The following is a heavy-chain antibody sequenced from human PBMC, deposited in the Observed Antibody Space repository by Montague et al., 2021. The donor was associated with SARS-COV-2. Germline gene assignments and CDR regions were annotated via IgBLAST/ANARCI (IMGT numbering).Heavy chain of an antibody. V-gene: IGHV3-30*04. Sequence: SLRLSCAASGFTFSSYAMHWVRQAPGKGLEWVAVISYDGSNKYYVDSVKGRFTISRDNSKNTLYPQMNSLRAEDTAVYHCARDLAGGYSYYFDYWGQGTLVTVSS. CDR1: GFTFSSYA. CDR3: ARDLAGGYSYYFDY. J-gene: IGHJ4*02. CDR2: ISYDGSNK. D-gene: IGHD5-18*01.